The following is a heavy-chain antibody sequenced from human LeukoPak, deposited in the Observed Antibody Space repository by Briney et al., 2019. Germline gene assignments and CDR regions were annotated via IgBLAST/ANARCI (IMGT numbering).Heavy chain of an antibody. CDR3: ARSFRLEKYYYYYYYMDV. CDR1: GESFSGYY. D-gene: IGHD1-1*01. CDR2: INHSGST. V-gene: IGHV4-34*01. J-gene: IGHJ6*03. Sequence: SETLSLTCAVYGESFSGYYWSWIRQPPGKGLEWIGEINHSGSTNYNPSLKSRVTISVDTSKNQFSLKLSSVTAADTAVYYCARSFRLEKYYYYYYYMDVWGKGTTVTVSS.